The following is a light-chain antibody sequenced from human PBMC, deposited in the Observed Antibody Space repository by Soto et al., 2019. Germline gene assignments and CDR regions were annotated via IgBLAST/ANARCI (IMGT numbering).Light chain of an antibody. CDR1: QGISSA. Sequence: IQMSQSPSSLSASVGDRVTITCRASQGISSALAWYQQKPGKAPNLLIYGSSTLQSGVPLRFSGSGSGTDFTLTITSLQAEDFATYYCQQTRSYPSTFGGGTKVDIK. CDR2: GSS. CDR3: QQTRSYPST. J-gene: IGKJ4*01. V-gene: IGKV1-13*02.